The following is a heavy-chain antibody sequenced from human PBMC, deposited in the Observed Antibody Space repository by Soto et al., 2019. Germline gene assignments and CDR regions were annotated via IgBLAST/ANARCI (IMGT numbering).Heavy chain of an antibody. Sequence: QITLKESGPTLVEPTQTLTLTCTFSGFSLTSTGVGVGWIRQPPGKALAWLALIYWNDEKQYTPSLKSRLTISKDTSKHQVVLTMTNIDPVDSATYYCARRQILAAPGRYNRFDPLGQGTLVTVSS. J-gene: IGHJ5*02. V-gene: IGHV2-5*01. CDR1: GFSLTSTGVG. CDR3: ARRQILAAPGRYNRFDP. D-gene: IGHD6-25*01. CDR2: IYWNDEK.